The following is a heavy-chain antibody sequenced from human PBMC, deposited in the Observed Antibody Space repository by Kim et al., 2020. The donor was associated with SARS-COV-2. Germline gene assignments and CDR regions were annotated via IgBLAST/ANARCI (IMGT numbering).Heavy chain of an antibody. J-gene: IGHJ3*02. CDR2: IVVGSGNT. CDR1: GFTFTSSA. V-gene: IGHV1-58*02. CDR3: AADGYYDTSGPEAFDI. Sequence: SVKVSCKASGFTFTSSAMQWVRQARGQRLEWIGWIVVGSGNTNYAQKFQERVTITRDMSTSTAYMELSSLRSEDTAVYYCAADGYYDTSGPEAFDIWGQGTMVTVSS. D-gene: IGHD3-22*01.